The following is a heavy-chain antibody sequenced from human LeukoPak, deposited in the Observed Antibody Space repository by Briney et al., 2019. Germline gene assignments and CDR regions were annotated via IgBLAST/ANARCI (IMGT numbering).Heavy chain of an antibody. CDR3: AREFLRSPQYFDY. J-gene: IGHJ4*02. CDR2: IYSSGTT. CDR1: GGSISNYS. Sequence: SETLSLTCTDSGGSISNYSWSWLRPTAGKGLEWIGRIYSSGTTNYNPSLKSRVTMSVDMSKNQFSLNLSSVTAADTAVYYCAREFLRSPQYFDYWGQGTLVTVSS. V-gene: IGHV4-4*07. D-gene: IGHD4-17*01.